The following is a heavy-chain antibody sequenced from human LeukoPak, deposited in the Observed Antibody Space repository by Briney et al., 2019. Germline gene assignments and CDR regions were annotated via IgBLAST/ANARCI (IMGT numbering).Heavy chain of an antibody. J-gene: IGHJ4*02. Sequence: GGSLRLSCAASGFTFSTYVIYWVRQAPGKGLEWVAVISYDGSNKYYADSVKGRFTISRENPKNTLYLQMNSLRAEDTAVYYCARDRDNYDFWSGLTSYYFDYWGQGTLVTVSS. CDR3: ARDRDNYDFWSGLTSYYFDY. CDR1: GFTFSTYV. V-gene: IGHV3-30*04. CDR2: ISYDGSNK. D-gene: IGHD3-3*01.